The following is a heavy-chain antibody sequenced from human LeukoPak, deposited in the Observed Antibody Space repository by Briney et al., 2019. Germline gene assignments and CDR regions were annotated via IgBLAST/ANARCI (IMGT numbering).Heavy chain of an antibody. Sequence: ASVKVSCKASEYTFTSYYMHWVRQAPGQGLEWMGIINPSGGSTSYAQKFQGRVTMTRDTSTSTVYMELSSLRSEDTAVYYCARDYSKRIWSGYYPLRYWGQGTLVTVSS. CDR2: INPSGGST. CDR1: EYTFTSYY. V-gene: IGHV1-46*01. CDR3: ARDYSKRIWSGYYPLRY. J-gene: IGHJ4*02. D-gene: IGHD3-3*01.